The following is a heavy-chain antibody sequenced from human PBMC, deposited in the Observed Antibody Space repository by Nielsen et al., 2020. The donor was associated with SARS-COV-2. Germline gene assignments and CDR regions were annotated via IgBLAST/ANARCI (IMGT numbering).Heavy chain of an antibody. CDR1: GFTFDDYA. Sequence: GGSLRLSCAASGFTFDDYAMHWVRQAPGKGLEWVSGISWNSGSIGYADSVKGRFTISRDKAKNSLYLQMNSLRAEDTALYYCAASGSRYYYGMDVWGQGTTVTVSS. CDR2: ISWNSGSI. CDR3: AASGSRYYYGMDV. D-gene: IGHD1-26*01. V-gene: IGHV3-9*01. J-gene: IGHJ6*02.